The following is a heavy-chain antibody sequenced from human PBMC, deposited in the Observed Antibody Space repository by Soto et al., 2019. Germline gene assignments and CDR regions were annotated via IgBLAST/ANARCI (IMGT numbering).Heavy chain of an antibody. V-gene: IGHV1-69*01. J-gene: IGHJ6*02. CDR2: IIPIFGTA. D-gene: IGHD2-2*02. CDR1: GGTFSSYA. CDR3: ARVPYCSSTNCYTGVGMDV. Sequence: QVQLVQSGAEVKKPGSSVKVSCKASGGTFSSYAISWVRQAPGQGLEWMGGIIPIFGTANYAQKFQGRVTITADESTSTAYMELSSLRSEDTAVYYCARVPYCSSTNCYTGVGMDVWGQGNTVTVSS.